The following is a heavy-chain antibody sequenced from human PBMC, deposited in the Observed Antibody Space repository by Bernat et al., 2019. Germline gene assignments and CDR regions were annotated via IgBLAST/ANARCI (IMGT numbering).Heavy chain of an antibody. CDR3: ASGPFGGWYTTWCDP. J-gene: IGHJ5*02. V-gene: IGHV4-31*03. CDR2: IYYSGST. D-gene: IGHD2-2*02. Sequence: QVQLQESGPGLVKPSQTPSLTCTFSGGPISSGGYYWSWIRQHPGKGLDWIGYIYYSGSTYYNPSLKSRVTISVETSKNQFSLKLSSVTAAATAVYSCASGPFGGWYTTWCDPRGQGTLVTLSS. CDR1: GGPISSGGYY.